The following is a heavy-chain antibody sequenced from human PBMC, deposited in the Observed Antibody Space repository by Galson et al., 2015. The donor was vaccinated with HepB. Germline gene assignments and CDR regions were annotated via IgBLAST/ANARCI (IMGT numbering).Heavy chain of an antibody. CDR3: AKGERYSSGWHAGY. Sequence: SLRLSCAASGFTFDDSAMYWVRQAPGKGLEWVSLISHDGGSAYYAASVKGRFTISRDNSKDTLSLQMNSLRAEDTAFYYCAKGERYSSGWHAGYWGQGTLVTVSS. CDR2: ISHDGGSA. V-gene: IGHV3-43D*03. J-gene: IGHJ4*02. CDR1: GFTFDDSA. D-gene: IGHD6-19*01.